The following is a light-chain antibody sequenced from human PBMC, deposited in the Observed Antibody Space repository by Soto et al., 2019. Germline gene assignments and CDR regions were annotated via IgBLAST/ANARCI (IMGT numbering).Light chain of an antibody. CDR1: SSDVGGYNY. CDR2: GVT. V-gene: IGLV2-14*01. J-gene: IGLJ1*01. CDR3: SSYTSASTLLYL. Sequence: QSALTQPASVSGSPGQSITISCTGTSSDVGGYNYVSWYHQHPGIAPKLLIYGVTNRPSGVSTRFSGSKSGNTASLTISGLQAEDEADYHCSSYTSASTLLYLFGTGTKLTVL.